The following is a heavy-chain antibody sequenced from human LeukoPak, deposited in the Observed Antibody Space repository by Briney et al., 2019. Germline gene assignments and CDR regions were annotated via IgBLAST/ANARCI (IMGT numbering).Heavy chain of an antibody. CDR3: ARDQRDWYCSSTSCNTYYYYGMDV. J-gene: IGHJ6*02. V-gene: IGHV1-18*01. CDR1: GYTFTSYG. CDR2: ISAYNGNT. Sequence: ASVKVSCKASGYTFTSYGISWVRQAPGQGLGWMGWISAYNGNTNYAQKLQGRVTMTTDTSTSTAFMELRSLRSDDTAVYYCARDQRDWYCSSTSCNTYYYYGMDVWGQGTTVTVSS. D-gene: IGHD2-2*01.